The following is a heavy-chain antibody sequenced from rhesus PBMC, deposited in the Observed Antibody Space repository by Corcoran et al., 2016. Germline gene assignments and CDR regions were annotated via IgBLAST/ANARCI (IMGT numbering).Heavy chain of an antibody. J-gene: IGHJ4*01. CDR2: LYWDDDK. D-gene: IGHD3-22*01. V-gene: IGHV2-174*01. CDR3: ARLYWSDSVRAMDY. CDR1: GFSISTSGMG. Sequence: QVTLKESGPALVKPTQTLTLTCTFSGFSISTSGMGVGWIRQPPGTALEWLALLYWDDDKYYSTSLKSRLTISKDTSKNQVVLTMTNMDPVDTATYYCARLYWSDSVRAMDYWGQGVLVTVSS.